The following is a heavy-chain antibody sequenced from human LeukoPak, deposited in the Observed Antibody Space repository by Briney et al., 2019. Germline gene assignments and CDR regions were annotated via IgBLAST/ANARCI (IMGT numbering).Heavy chain of an antibody. J-gene: IGHJ4*02. CDR3: ARGGVSVGGNFDY. D-gene: IGHD4-23*01. CDR2: ISRSNSYI. Sequence: GGSLRLSCAASGFTFSDYYMSWIRQAPGKGLEWVSSISRSNSYIYYADSMKGRFTISRDNANNSLFLQMNSLRAEDTAVYYCARGGVSVGGNFDYWGQGTLVTVSS. CDR1: GFTFSDYY. V-gene: IGHV3-11*06.